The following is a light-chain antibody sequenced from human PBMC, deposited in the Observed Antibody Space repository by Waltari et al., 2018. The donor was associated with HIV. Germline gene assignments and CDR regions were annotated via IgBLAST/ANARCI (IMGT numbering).Light chain of an antibody. Sequence: QSALTQPPSASASPGQSVTISCTGTSSDVGGYNYVHWYQQHPGKAPKLIIYDVSRRPSGVPGRFSGCKSGNTASMTVCGLQDEDEAYSYCSSDAGSNHVVFGGGTKLTVL. CDR3: SSDAGSNHVV. CDR1: SSDVGGYNY. J-gene: IGLJ2*01. CDR2: DVS. V-gene: IGLV2-8*01.